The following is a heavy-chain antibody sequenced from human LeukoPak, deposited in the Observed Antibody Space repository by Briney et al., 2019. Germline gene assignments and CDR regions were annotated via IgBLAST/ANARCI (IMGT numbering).Heavy chain of an antibody. J-gene: IGHJ3*02. V-gene: IGHV3-21*01. CDR1: GFTFSSYN. Sequence: GGSLRLSCAASGFTFSSYNTNWVRQAPGKGLEWVSSISSSSSYIYYADSVKGRFTISRDNAKNSLYLQMDSLRAEDTAVYYCARDRAPEAFDIWGQGAMVTVAS. CDR2: ISSSSSYI. CDR3: ARDRAPEAFDI.